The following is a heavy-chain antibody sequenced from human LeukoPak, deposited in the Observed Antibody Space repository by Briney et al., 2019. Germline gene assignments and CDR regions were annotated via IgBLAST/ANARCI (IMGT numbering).Heavy chain of an antibody. CDR2: MYYSGST. CDR3: ARGGRSAIPFDP. J-gene: IGHJ5*02. V-gene: IGHV4-39*01. CDR1: GGSINSSGYY. D-gene: IGHD2-21*01. Sequence: SSETLSLTCTVSGGSINSSGYYWGWIRQPPGKGLEWIGSMYYSGSTYYNPSLKSRVTISVDTAKNQFSLKLSSVTAADTAVYYCARGGRSAIPFDPWGQGTLVTVSS.